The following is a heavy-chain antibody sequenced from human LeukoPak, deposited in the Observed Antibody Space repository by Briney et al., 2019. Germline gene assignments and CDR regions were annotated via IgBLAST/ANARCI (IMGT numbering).Heavy chain of an antibody. CDR3: ARGPSITMIRGGQWYYYMDV. CDR2: MNPSGGST. Sequence: ASVKVSCKASGYTFTGYYMHWVRQAPGQGLEWMGLMNPSGGSTNYAQKFQGRVTMTRDTSTSTVYMALSSLRSEDTAVYFCARGPSITMIRGGQWYYYMDVWGKGTTVTISS. V-gene: IGHV1-46*01. J-gene: IGHJ6*03. CDR1: GYTFTGYY. D-gene: IGHD3-10*01.